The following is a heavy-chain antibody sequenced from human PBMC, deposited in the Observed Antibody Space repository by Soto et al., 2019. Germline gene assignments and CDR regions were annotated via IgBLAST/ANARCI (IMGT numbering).Heavy chain of an antibody. V-gene: IGHV1-69*13. CDR3: ARAAIHGSSWYFWFDP. D-gene: IGHD6-13*01. Sequence: ASVKVSCKTSRGTFSSHAINWVRQAPGQGLEWMGGIIPMFGTTNYAQKFKGRVTISADESTSTAYMELSSLRSEDAAVYYCARAAIHGSSWYFWFDPWGQGTLVTVSS. CDR1: RGTFSSHA. J-gene: IGHJ5*02. CDR2: IIPMFGTT.